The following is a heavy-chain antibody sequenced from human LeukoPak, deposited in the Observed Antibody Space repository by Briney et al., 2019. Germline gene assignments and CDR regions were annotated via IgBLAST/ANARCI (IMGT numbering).Heavy chain of an antibody. CDR2: IHYTGST. CDR1: GASINNGTYY. CDR3: ARSEGWFGELLRVAFHI. Sequence: PSETLSLTWTVAGASINNGTYYWGWIRQPPGNGREWIGSIHYTGSTYYNPSLKSRVTIAVDSSKNQFCLKMSSVTAADTAVYFCARSEGWFGELLRVAFHIWGQGTMVTVSS. D-gene: IGHD3-10*01. J-gene: IGHJ3*02. V-gene: IGHV4-39*07.